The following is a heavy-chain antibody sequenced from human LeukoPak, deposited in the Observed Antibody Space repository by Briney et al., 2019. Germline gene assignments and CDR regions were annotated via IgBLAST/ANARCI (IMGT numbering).Heavy chain of an antibody. D-gene: IGHD1-26*01. Sequence: PSETLSLTCTVSGDSIKSDYWSWVRQPPGKGLEWIGYIYYSGSSTNYNPSLKSRVTISLDRSKNQFSLKLSSVTAADTAVYYCARQGHKLTLVDYHGMDVWGQGTTVTVSS. CDR2: IYYSGSST. V-gene: IGHV4-59*08. J-gene: IGHJ6*02. CDR3: ARQGHKLTLVDYHGMDV. CDR1: GDSIKSDY.